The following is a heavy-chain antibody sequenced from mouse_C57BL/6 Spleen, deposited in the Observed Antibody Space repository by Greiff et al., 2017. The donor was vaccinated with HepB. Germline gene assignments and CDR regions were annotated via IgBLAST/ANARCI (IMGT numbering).Heavy chain of an antibody. J-gene: IGHJ1*03. Sequence: EVHLVESGGGLVQPGGSMKLSCVASGFTFSNYWMNWVRQSPEKGLEWVAQIRLKSDNYATHYAESVKGRFTISRDDSKSSVYLQMNNLRAEDTGIYYCTRWLLHWYFDVWGTGTTVTVSS. CDR2: IRLKSDNYAT. D-gene: IGHD2-3*01. CDR1: GFTFSNYW. V-gene: IGHV6-3*01. CDR3: TRWLLHWYFDV.